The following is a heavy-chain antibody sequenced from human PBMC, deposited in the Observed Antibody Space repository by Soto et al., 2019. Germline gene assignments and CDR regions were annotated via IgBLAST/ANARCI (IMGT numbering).Heavy chain of an antibody. CDR3: AKQGYDFWSGYYGGYFDY. J-gene: IGHJ4*02. CDR2: ISWNSGSI. CDR1: GFTFDDYA. V-gene: IGHV3-9*01. D-gene: IGHD3-3*01. Sequence: DVQLVESGGGLVQPGRSLRLSCAASGFTFDDYAMHWVRQAPGKGLEWVSGISWNSGSIGYADSVKGRFTISRDNAKNSLYLQMNSLRAEDTALYYCAKQGYDFWSGYYGGYFDYWGQGTLVTVSS.